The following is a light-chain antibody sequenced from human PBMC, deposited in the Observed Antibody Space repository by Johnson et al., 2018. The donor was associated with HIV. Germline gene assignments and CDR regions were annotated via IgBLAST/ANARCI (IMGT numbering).Light chain of an antibody. V-gene: IGLV1-51*01. CDR2: DNN. CDR3: GTWDSSLSVSV. J-gene: IGLJ1*01. CDR1: SSNIGNNY. Sequence: QSVLTQPPSVSAAPGQTVTISCSGSSSNIGNNYVSWYQQLPGTVPKLLIYDNNKRPSGIPDRFSGSKSGTSATLGITGLQTGDEADYYCGTWDSSLSVSVFGTGTKVTVL.